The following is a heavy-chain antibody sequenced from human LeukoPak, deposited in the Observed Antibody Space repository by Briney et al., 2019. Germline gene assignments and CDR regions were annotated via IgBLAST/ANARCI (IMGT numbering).Heavy chain of an antibody. CDR1: GFTFSNYW. Sequence: PGGSLRLSRAASGFTFSNYWMNWVRQAPGKGLEWVANIKQDGSETRYVDSVKGRFTISRDNAKNSLFLQMNSLRADDTAVYFCAIGFSGSFEYWGQGTLVTVSS. D-gene: IGHD1-26*01. CDR3: AIGFSGSFEY. J-gene: IGHJ4*02. CDR2: IKQDGSET. V-gene: IGHV3-7*01.